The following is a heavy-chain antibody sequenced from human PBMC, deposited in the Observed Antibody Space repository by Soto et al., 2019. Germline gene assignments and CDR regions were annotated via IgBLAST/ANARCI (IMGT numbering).Heavy chain of an antibody. CDR1: GFTFSSFA. V-gene: IGHV3-23*01. CDR2: ITGSGGST. D-gene: IGHD6-6*01. CDR3: ANRKLDTRPWGHAFDV. J-gene: IGHJ3*01. Sequence: LRLSCAASGFTFSSFAMSWVRQAPGKGLEWVSAITGSGGSTFYPDSVKGRFTISRDNSKNTLYLQMNSLRAEDTAVYYCANRKLDTRPWGHAFDVWGQGTMVTVSS.